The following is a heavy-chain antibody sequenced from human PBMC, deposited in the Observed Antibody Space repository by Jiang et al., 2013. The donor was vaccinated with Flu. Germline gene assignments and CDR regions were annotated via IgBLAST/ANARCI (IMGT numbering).Heavy chain of an antibody. Sequence: TCSGLVKPSETLSLTCTVSGGSISSSSYYWGWIRQPPGKGLEWIGSIYYSGSTYYNPSLKSRVTISVETSKNQFSLKLSSVTAADTAVYYCARLSLRGSVLDVWGQGTTVTVSS. CDR2: IYYSGST. J-gene: IGHJ6*02. CDR3: ARLSLRGSVLDV. V-gene: IGHV4-39*01. D-gene: IGHD3-10*01. CDR1: GGSISSSSYY.